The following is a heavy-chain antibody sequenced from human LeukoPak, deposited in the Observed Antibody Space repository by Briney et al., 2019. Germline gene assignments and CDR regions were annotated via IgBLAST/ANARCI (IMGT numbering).Heavy chain of an antibody. Sequence: SETLSLTCTVSGGSISSSSYYWGWIRQPPGKGLEWIGSIYYSGSTYYNPSLKSRVTISADTSKNQFSLKLSSVTAADTAVYYCARQYSYGSFDYWGQGTLVTVSS. CDR1: GGSISSSSYY. CDR2: IYYSGST. D-gene: IGHD5-18*01. CDR3: ARQYSYGSFDY. J-gene: IGHJ4*02. V-gene: IGHV4-39*01.